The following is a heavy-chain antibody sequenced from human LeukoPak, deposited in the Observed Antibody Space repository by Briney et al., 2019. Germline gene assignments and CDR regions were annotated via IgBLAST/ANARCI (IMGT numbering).Heavy chain of an antibody. CDR3: ARVKEYYYYMDV. J-gene: IGHJ6*03. CDR2: IIPILGIA. Sequence: GASVKVSCKASGGTFSSYAISWVRQAPGQGLEWMGRIIPILGIANYAQKFQGRVTITADKSTSTAYMELSSLRSDDTAVYYCARVKEYYYYMDVWGKGTTVTVSS. V-gene: IGHV1-69*04. CDR1: GGTFSSYA.